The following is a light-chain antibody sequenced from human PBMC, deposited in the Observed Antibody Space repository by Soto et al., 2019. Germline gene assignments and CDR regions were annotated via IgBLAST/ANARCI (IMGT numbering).Light chain of an antibody. J-gene: IGKJ1*01. Sequence: EIVMTQSPATLSVSPGERATLSCRASQNVVTNLAWYQQIPGQAPRLLIYGASTRATGIPARFSDSGSGTEFTLTISSLQSEDFAVYYCQQYNNWWTFGQGTRWIS. CDR3: QQYNNWWT. V-gene: IGKV3-15*01. CDR1: QNVVTN. CDR2: GAS.